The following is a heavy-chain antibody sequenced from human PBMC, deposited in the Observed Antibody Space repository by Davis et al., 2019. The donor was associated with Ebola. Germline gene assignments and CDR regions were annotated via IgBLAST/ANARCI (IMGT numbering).Heavy chain of an antibody. CDR2: ISAYNGHT. CDR3: ARGRNGGWDFDY. V-gene: IGHV1-18*01. CDR1: GDAFSNHA. D-gene: IGHD6-19*01. Sequence: AASVKVSCKTSGDAFSNHAISWVRQAPGQGLEWMAWISAYNGHTNYAQKFQGRLTLTTDTSTSTVYMELRSLTSDDTAEYYCARGRNGGWDFDYWGQGTRVTVSS. J-gene: IGHJ4*02.